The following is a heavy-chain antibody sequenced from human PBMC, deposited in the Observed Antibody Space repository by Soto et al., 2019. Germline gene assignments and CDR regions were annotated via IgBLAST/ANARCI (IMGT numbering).Heavy chain of an antibody. V-gene: IGHV3-73*02. CDR2: IKNKAENYAT. Sequence: EVQLVESGGGLVQHGGSLKLSCAASGFTFSDYAIHWVRLASGEGLEWVGRIKNKAENYATEYAASVKDRFTISRDDSKNTAYLQMNTLRTEDTAVYYCTRLAFGSSWYGFDYWGQGTLVSVSS. CDR1: GFTFSDYA. D-gene: IGHD6-13*01. CDR3: TRLAFGSSWYGFDY. J-gene: IGHJ4*02.